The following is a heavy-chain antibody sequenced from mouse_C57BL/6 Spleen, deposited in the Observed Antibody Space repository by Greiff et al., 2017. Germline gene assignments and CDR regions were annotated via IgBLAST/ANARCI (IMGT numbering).Heavy chain of an antibody. CDR3: ARRGPYYRKGGAMDY. J-gene: IGHJ4*01. V-gene: IGHV1-69*01. Sequence: QVQLQQPGAELVMPGASVKLSCKASGYTFTSYWMHWVKQRPGQGLEWIGEIDPSDSYTNYNQKFKGKSTLTVDKSSSTAYMQLSSLTSEDSAVYYCARRGPYYRKGGAMDYWGQGTSVTVSS. D-gene: IGHD2-14*01. CDR2: IDPSDSYT. CDR1: GYTFTSYW.